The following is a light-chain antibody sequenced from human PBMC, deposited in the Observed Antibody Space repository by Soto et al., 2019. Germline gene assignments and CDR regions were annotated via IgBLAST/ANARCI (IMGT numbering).Light chain of an antibody. CDR3: QQYESSLQT. Sequence: EIVLTQSPGTLSLSPGERATLSCRASQSVSSSYLAWYQQKPGQAPRLLIYGASSRATGIPDRFSGSGSGTDFTLTISRLEPEDFAVYYCQQYESSLQTFGQGTKVEIK. CDR1: QSVSSSY. CDR2: GAS. J-gene: IGKJ1*01. V-gene: IGKV3-20*01.